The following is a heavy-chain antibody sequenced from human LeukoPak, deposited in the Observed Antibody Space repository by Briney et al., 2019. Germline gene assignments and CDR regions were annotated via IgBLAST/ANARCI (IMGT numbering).Heavy chain of an antibody. CDR1: GFTFSSYE. CDR2: ISSSGSTI. D-gene: IGHD3-22*01. Sequence: GGSLRLSCAASGFTFSSYEMNWVRQAPGKGLEWVSYISSSGSTIYYADSVKGRFTISRDNAKKSLYLQMNSLRAEDTAVYYCARGSDSSGYYLDAFDIWGQGTMVTVSS. CDR3: ARGSDSSGYYLDAFDI. J-gene: IGHJ3*02. V-gene: IGHV3-48*03.